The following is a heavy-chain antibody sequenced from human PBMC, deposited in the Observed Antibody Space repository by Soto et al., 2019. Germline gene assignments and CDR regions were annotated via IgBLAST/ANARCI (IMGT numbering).Heavy chain of an antibody. D-gene: IGHD6-6*01. CDR2: ISAYNGNT. V-gene: IGHV1-18*01. Sequence: QVQLVQSGAEVKKPGASVKVSCKASGYTFTSYGISWVRQAPGQGLEWMGWISAYNGNTNYAQKLQGRITMTTDTSTSTAYMELRSLRSHDTAVDYCARVVGVSPRFYYYYGMDVWGQGTTVTVSS. J-gene: IGHJ6*02. CDR1: GYTFTSYG. CDR3: ARVVGVSPRFYYYYGMDV.